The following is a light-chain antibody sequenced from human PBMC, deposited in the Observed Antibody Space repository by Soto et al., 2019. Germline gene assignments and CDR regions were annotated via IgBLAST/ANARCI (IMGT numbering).Light chain of an antibody. CDR1: QSVSSD. Sequence: EIVMTQSPVTLSVSPGERATLSCRASQSVSSDLAWYQQKPGQAPRLLIYGASTRATGIPARLSGSGSGTEFTLTISSLQSEDFAVYYCQQYNNWPFTFGPGTKVDIK. J-gene: IGKJ3*01. CDR2: GAS. CDR3: QQYNNWPFT. V-gene: IGKV3-15*01.